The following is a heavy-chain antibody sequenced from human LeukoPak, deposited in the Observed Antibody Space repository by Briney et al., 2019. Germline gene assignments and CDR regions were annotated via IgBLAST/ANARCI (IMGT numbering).Heavy chain of an antibody. CDR1: GGSISSGDYY. CDR2: IYYSGST. D-gene: IGHD2-2*01. V-gene: IGHV4-30-4*01. J-gene: IGHJ4*02. Sequence: SETLSLTCTVSGGSISSGDYYWSWIRQPPGKGLEWIGYIYYSGSTYYNPSLKSRVTISVDTSKNQFSLKLSSVTAADTAVYYCARVDIVVARGIDCWGQGTLVTVSS. CDR3: ARVDIVVARGIDC.